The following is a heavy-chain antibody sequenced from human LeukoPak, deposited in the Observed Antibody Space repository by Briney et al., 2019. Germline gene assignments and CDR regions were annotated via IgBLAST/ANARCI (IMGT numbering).Heavy chain of an antibody. V-gene: IGHV1-69*02. J-gene: IGHJ5*02. D-gene: IGHD2-2*01. CDR2: IIPILGIA. CDR3: ARSIVVVPAAHMGGWFDP. CDR1: GGTFSSYT. Sequence: ASVKVSCKASGGTFSSYTISWVRQAPGQGLEWMGRIIPILGIANYAQKSQGRVTITADKSTSTAYMELSSLRSEDTAVYYCARSIVVVPAAHMGGWFDPWGQGTLVTVSS.